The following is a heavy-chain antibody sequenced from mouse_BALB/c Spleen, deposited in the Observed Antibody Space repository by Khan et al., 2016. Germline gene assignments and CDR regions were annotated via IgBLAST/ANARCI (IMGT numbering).Heavy chain of an antibody. CDR1: GDSITSGH. J-gene: IGHJ3*01. CDR3: ATWNYYCSAFAY. V-gene: IGHV3-8*02. Sequence: EVQLQESGPSLAKPSQTLSLTCSVTGDSITSGHWNWIRKFPGNKFDFMGYISHSGDSYYNPSLKSRISITRDTSKNQYYLQLNSVTTTCTATYYCATWNYYCSAFAYWGQGTLLTVSA. D-gene: IGHD1-2*01. CDR2: ISHSGDS.